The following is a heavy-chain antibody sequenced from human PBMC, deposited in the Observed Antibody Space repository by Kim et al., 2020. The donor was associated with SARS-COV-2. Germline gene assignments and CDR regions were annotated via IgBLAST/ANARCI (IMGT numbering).Heavy chain of an antibody. CDR3: AKEKWLVRHAFDI. Sequence: YAESVKGLFTISRDNSKNTLYLKMKSLRAEDTAVYYCAKEKWLVRHAFDIWGQGTMVTVSS. D-gene: IGHD6-19*01. J-gene: IGHJ3*02. V-gene: IGHV3-23*01.